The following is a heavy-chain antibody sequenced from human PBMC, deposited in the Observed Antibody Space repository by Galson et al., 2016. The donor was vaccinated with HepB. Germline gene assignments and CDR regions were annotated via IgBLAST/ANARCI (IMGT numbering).Heavy chain of an antibody. D-gene: IGHD4-17*01. V-gene: IGHV4-34*01. CDR3: ARGDNPDYGDYASAYYYMDV. CDR1: GSSFSGFY. J-gene: IGHJ6*03. Sequence: LSLKSPVHGSSFSGFYLRWLSQPPGNGSEWLGVMKHSGSTNYNPSRKSRVTISVDTSKNQFSLKLSSVTAADTAVYYCARGDNPDYGDYASAYYYMDVWGKGTTVTDSS. CDR2: MKHSGST.